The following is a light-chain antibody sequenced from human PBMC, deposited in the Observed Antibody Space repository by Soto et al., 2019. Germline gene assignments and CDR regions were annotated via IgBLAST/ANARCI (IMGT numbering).Light chain of an antibody. CDR2: GAF. J-gene: IGKJ5*01. CDR3: QQRNIWPPVT. V-gene: IGKV3-11*01. Sequence: EIVMTQSPATLSVSPGERATLSCRASPSVTNFLAWYQQKPGQAPRLLIYGAFNRATGIPARFSGSGSGTDFTLTISSLEPEDSAIYYCQQRNIWPPVTFGQGTRLENK. CDR1: PSVTNF.